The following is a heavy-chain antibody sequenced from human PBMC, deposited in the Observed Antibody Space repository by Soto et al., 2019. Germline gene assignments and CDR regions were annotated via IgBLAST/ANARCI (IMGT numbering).Heavy chain of an antibody. CDR3: AKDRRRSGWYPEGDY. J-gene: IGHJ4*02. CDR2: ISYDGSNK. V-gene: IGHV3-30*18. CDR1: GFTFSSYG. D-gene: IGHD6-19*01. Sequence: GGSLRLSCAASGFTFSSYGMHWVRQAPGKGLEWVAVISYDGSNKYYADSVKGRFTISRDNSKNTLYLQMNSLRAEDTAVYYCAKDRRRSGWYPEGDYWGQGTLVTVSS.